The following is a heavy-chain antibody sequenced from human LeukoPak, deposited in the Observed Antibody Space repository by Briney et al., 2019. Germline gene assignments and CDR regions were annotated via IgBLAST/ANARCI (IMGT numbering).Heavy chain of an antibody. D-gene: IGHD6-19*01. V-gene: IGHV4-31*03. Sequence: PSQTLSLTCTVSGGSISSGGYYWSWIRQHPGKGPEWIGYIYHSGRAYYNPSLKSRVSISVDTSRNQFSLNLSSVTAADTAVYYCVRAEGLSSQSSYFFDYWGQGALVTVSS. J-gene: IGHJ4*02. CDR3: VRAEGLSSQSSYFFDY. CDR1: GGSISSGGYY. CDR2: IYHSGRA.